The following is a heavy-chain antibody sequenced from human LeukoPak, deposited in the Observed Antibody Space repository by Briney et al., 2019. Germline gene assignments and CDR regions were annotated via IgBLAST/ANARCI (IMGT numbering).Heavy chain of an antibody. CDR1: GFTFSSYG. V-gene: IGHV3-30*02. J-gene: IGHJ3*02. Sequence: QSGGSLRLSCAASGFTFSSYGMHWVRQAPGKGLEWVAFIRYDGSNKYYADSVKGRFTISRDNSKNTLYLQMNSLRAEDTAVYYCAKDDLGYCSSTSCQGYAAFDIWGQGTMVTVSS. CDR2: IRYDGSNK. D-gene: IGHD2-2*01. CDR3: AKDDLGYCSSTSCQGYAAFDI.